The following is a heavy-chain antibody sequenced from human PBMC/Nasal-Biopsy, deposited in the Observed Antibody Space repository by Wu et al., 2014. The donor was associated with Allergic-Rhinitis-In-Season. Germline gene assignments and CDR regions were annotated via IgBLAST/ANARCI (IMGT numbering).Heavy chain of an antibody. J-gene: IGHJ4*02. Sequence: CAASGFTFSNYWMHWVRQAPGKGLGWVSRVSSDGSSTAYADSVKGRFTISRDNAKNTVYLQMNSLRAEDTAMYYCARSPPGVPVVPGPYFDYWGQGTLVTVSS. D-gene: IGHD2-2*01. CDR1: GFTFSNYW. CDR2: VSSDGSST. CDR3: ARSPPGVPVVPGPYFDY. V-gene: IGHV3-74*01.